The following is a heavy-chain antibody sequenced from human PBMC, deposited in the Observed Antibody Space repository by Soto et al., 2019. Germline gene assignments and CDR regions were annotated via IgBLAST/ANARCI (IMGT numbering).Heavy chain of an antibody. CDR2: IYRGGSTV. CDR1: GFTFSDFH. Sequence: QVQLVESGGGLVKPGGSLRLSCAASGFTFSDFHMIWVRQAPGKGLEWISYIYRGGSTVSYADSVQGRFTISRDTAKNSLYLRLDRLRVEDTAVYYCGQWIVGTTGHAFDVWCQGTTVTIS. V-gene: IGHV3-11*01. CDR3: GQWIVGTTGHAFDV. J-gene: IGHJ6*02. D-gene: IGHD1-26*01.